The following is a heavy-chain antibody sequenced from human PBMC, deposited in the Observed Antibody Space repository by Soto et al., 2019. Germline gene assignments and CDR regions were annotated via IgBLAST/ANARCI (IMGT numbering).Heavy chain of an antibody. Sequence: QVQLVQSGAEVREPGASVKVSCKASGYTFTTYDINWVRQAAGQGLEWMGWVSPNSDNTGYAQKFQGRGTMTRSPCMSTVYMELSGLRSEDSAVYYCARGVGDLGDYWGQGTLVTVSS. J-gene: IGHJ4*02. CDR1: GYTFTTYD. CDR2: VSPNSDNT. D-gene: IGHD3-16*01. V-gene: IGHV1-8*01. CDR3: ARGVGDLGDY.